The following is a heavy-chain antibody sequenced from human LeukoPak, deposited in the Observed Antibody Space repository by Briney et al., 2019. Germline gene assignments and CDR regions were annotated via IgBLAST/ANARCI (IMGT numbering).Heavy chain of an antibody. CDR3: ARQIAVAGTAGFDF. CDR2: IYSSGST. V-gene: IGHV4-4*07. D-gene: IGHD6-19*01. Sequence: SETLSLTCTVSGGSISSYYWSWIRQPAGKGLEWIGRIYSSGSTNYNPSLKSRVTMSLDTSKNQFSLKLSSVTAADTAVYYCARQIAVAGTAGFDFWGQGTLVTVSS. CDR1: GGSISSYY. J-gene: IGHJ4*02.